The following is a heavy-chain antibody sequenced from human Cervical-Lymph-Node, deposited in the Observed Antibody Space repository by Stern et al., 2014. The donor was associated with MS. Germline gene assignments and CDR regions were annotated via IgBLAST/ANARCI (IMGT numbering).Heavy chain of an antibody. D-gene: IGHD3-3*01. V-gene: IGHV4-59*08. CDR3: AGSGTYYPDY. CDR1: GGSISSYY. J-gene: IGHJ4*02. CDR2: VPYSGTT. Sequence: QVQLVQSGPGLVKPSETLSLTCSVSGGSISSYYWNWIRQPPGKGLEWIANVPYSGTTNYNPSLKSQVPILLDTPMKKIPLKRTSVTAADTAVYYCAGSGTYYPDYWGQGILVTVSS.